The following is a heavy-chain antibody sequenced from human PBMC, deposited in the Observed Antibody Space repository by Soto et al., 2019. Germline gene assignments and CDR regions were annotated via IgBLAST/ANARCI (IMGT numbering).Heavy chain of an antibody. CDR3: SMERGGGCYYYCGM. CDR2: IYQSAST. J-gene: IGHJ6*01. V-gene: IGHV4-38-2*01. D-gene: IGHD1-26*01. Sequence: SQTLSRTCVPSGYSIISGYYWRFIRPPPGKGLEWLGSIYQSASTYYNPSFNSRVTISVDPSKNQFSLKLRSVTAADTAAYYCSMERGGGCYYYCGM. CDR1: GYSIISGYY.